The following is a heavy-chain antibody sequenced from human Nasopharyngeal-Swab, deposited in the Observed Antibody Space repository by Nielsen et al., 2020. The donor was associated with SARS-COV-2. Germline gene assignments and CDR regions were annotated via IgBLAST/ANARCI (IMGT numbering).Heavy chain of an antibody. V-gene: IGHV3-7*03. J-gene: IGHJ4*02. CDR3: AGNHDNTF. CDR1: RFTFSDYW. Sequence: GGALRLSFVVSRFTFSDYWMNWVRQAPGKGLEWVANIKPDRSGKDYVDSVKGRFTISRDNARNSLFLQMDSLRGEDTAIYYCAGNHDNTFWGQGNLVAVS. CDR2: IKPDRSGK. D-gene: IGHD3-22*01.